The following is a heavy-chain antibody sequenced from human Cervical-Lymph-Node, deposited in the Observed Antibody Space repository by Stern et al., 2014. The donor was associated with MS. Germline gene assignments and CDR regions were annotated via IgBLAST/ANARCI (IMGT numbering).Heavy chain of an antibody. J-gene: IGHJ4*02. Sequence: QMQLVQSGAEVKRPGASVKVSCKASGYTFRTYAIHWVRQAPGQGLEWMALINADTGNTRFSQKFQDRVTIARDIAATTAYMELSSLRSEDTAVYYCARLAVAGTYWGQGTLVTVAS. D-gene: IGHD6-19*01. V-gene: IGHV1-3*01. CDR2: INADTGNT. CDR3: ARLAVAGTY. CDR1: GYTFRTYA.